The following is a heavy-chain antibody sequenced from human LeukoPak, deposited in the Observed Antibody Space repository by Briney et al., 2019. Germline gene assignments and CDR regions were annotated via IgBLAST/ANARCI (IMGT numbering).Heavy chain of an antibody. CDR3: ARGRIMITFGGVIVRSQFDY. CDR2: INPNSGGT. J-gene: IGHJ4*02. V-gene: IGHV1-2*02. D-gene: IGHD3-16*02. CDR1: GYTFTGYY. Sequence: ASVKASCKASGYTFTGYYMHWVRQAPGQGLEWMGWINPNSGGTNYAQKFQGRVTMTRDTSISTAYMELRSLRSDDTAVYYCARGRIMITFGGVIVRSQFDYWGQGTLVTVSS.